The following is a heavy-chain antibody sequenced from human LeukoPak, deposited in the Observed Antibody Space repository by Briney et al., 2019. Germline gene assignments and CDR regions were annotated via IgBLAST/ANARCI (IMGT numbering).Heavy chain of an antibody. Sequence: SVKVSCKASGGTFSSYAISWVRQAPGQGLEWMGGIVPIFGTANYAQKFQGRVTITTDESTSTAYMELSSLRSEDTAVYYCARDNYAGANWFDPWGQGTLVTVSS. CDR1: GGTFSSYA. J-gene: IGHJ5*02. CDR3: ARDNYAGANWFDP. D-gene: IGHD1-7*01. V-gene: IGHV1-69*05. CDR2: IVPIFGTA.